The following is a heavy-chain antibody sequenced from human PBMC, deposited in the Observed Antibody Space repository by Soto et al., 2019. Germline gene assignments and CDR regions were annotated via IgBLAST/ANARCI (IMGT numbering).Heavy chain of an antibody. CDR2: ISYRGST. CDR3: ARQSVIPATPTNWFDP. V-gene: IGHV4-39*01. CDR1: GSTISTTTYY. Sequence: SQTLSRTYSGSGSTISTTTYYRRWIRQLPGKGLEWIGTISYRGSTSYTPSLKGRVTTSVDTSKNHFSLNLTSVTASDTAVYYCARQSVIPATPTNWFDPWGQG. D-gene: IGHD2-15*01. J-gene: IGHJ5*02.